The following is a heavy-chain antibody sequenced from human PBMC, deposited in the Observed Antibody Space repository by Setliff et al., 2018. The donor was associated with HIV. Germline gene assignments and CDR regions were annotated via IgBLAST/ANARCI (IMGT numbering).Heavy chain of an antibody. CDR2: INHSGST. V-gene: IGHV4-34*01. D-gene: IGHD3-16*01. CDR3: ARRTLITGYDY. CDR1: GGSFSEYY. Sequence: SETLSLTCAVYGGSFSEYYWSWIRQSPGKGLEWIGEINHSGSTHYNPPLKSRATISVDTSKNQFSLGLNSVTAADTAVYYCARRTLITGYDYWGQGTLVTVSS. J-gene: IGHJ4*02.